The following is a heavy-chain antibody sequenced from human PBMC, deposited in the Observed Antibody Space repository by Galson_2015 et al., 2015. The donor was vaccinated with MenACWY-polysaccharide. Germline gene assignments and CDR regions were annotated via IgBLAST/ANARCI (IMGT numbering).Heavy chain of an antibody. CDR3: AGRSLEWLFVVYGMDV. D-gene: IGHD3-3*01. CDR1: GLTFSSYG. J-gene: IGHJ6*02. CDR2: ISSSGSTI. Sequence: SLRLSCAASGLTFSSYGMNWVRQAPGKGLEWVSYISSSGSTIYNADSVKGRFPISRDNAKNSLYLQMNSLRAEDTAVYYCAGRSLEWLFVVYGMDVWGQGTPVTVSS. V-gene: IGHV3-48*03.